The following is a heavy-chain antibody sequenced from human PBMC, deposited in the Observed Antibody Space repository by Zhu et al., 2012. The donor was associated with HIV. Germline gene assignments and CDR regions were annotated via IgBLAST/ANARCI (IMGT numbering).Heavy chain of an antibody. V-gene: IGHV3-43*01. CDR1: GFRFGSYA. D-gene: IGHD3-10*01. CDR3: AKGAAANYHYYYYMDV. CDR2: ISWSGEAT. J-gene: IGHJ6*03. Sequence: EVQLVESGGNVIQPGGPLRLSSAASGFRFGSYAMHWVRQAPGKGLEWISLISWSGEATYYTGSVEGRFTISRDNSKNSLYLQMNSLRPEDTALYYCAKGAAANYHYYYYMDVWGKGTTVSVSS.